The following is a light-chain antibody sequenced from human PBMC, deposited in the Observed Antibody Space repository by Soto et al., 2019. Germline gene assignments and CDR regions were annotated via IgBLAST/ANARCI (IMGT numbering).Light chain of an antibody. CDR1: QSVKTF. CDR2: DAS. J-gene: IGKJ5*01. Sequence: EIVLTPSPATVSLSPGESATLSCRASQSVKTFLVWYQQTPAQAPRLLIYDASHRATGIPARFSGSGSGTDFTLTISSLQPEDAAVYYCQQRSNWPPITFGQGTRLEI. V-gene: IGKV3-11*01. CDR3: QQRSNWPPIT.